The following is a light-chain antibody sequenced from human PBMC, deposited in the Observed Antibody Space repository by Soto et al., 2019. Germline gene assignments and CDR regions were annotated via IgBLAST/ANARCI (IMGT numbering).Light chain of an antibody. J-gene: IGKJ2*01. Sequence: DIQMTQSPSSVSASVGDRVTITCRASQGISTWLTWYQQKPGKAPKLLIYAATSLQSGVPSRFSGSGSVTDFTLTTTSLQPEDFATYYCQQATSFPHTFGQGTNLELK. CDR3: QQATSFPHT. CDR2: AAT. V-gene: IGKV1-12*01. CDR1: QGISTW.